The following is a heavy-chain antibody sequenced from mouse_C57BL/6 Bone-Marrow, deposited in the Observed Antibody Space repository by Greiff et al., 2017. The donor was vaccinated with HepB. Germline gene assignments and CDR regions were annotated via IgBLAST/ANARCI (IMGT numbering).Heavy chain of an antibody. Sequence: QVQLQQSGAELVKPGASVKLSCKASGYTFTEYTIHWVKQRSGQGLEWIGWFYPGSGSIKYNEKFKDKATLTADKSASTVYMELSRLTSEDSAGYFCARHEAKGTTMVTTGGPTGAMDYWGQGTSVTVSS. CDR1: GYTFTEYT. D-gene: IGHD2-2*01. J-gene: IGHJ4*01. CDR3: ARHEAKGTTMVTTGGPTGAMDY. CDR2: FYPGSGSI. V-gene: IGHV1-62-2*01.